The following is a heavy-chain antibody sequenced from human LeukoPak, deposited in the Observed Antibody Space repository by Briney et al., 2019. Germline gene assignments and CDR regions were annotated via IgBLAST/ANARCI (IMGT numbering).Heavy chain of an antibody. D-gene: IGHD3-22*01. CDR3: ARDKYYYDSSGYPERDY. CDR1: GLSFSDYG. Sequence: PGRSLRLSCAASGLSFSDYGMHWVRQAPGKGLEWVAVIWSDGSNKYYADSVKGRFTISRDNAKNSLYLQMNSLRAEDTAVYYCARDKYYYDSSGYPERDYWGQGTLVTVSS. J-gene: IGHJ4*02. CDR2: IWSDGSNK. V-gene: IGHV3-33*01.